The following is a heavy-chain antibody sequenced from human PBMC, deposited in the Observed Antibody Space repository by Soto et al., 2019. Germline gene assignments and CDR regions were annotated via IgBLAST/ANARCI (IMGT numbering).Heavy chain of an antibody. CDR1: GGSLSSYP. CDR2: IIPIVGLT. J-gene: IGHJ6*03. CDR3: ARPPGGHDAGGNYMDV. Sequence: QVQLLQSGSEVKKPGSSVKVSCRASGGSLSSYPVTWVRQAPGQGLEWMGRIIPIVGLTNYAQKFQGRVTITADKSTSTAYMEFSSLRSDDTAVYYCARPPGGHDAGGNYMDVWGKGTTVIVSS. V-gene: IGHV1-69*02. D-gene: IGHD2-8*02.